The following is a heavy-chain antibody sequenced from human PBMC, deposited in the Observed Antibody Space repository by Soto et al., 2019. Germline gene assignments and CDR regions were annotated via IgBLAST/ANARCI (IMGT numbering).Heavy chain of an antibody. Sequence: GGSLRLSCAASGFTFSGSAMHWVRQAPGKGLEWVGRIRSKANSFSTAYAASVKGRFTISRDDSKNTAYLQMNSLKTEDTAVYYCTRLAQLPYYSYYMDVWGKGTTVTVSS. J-gene: IGHJ6*03. CDR2: IRSKANSFST. CDR1: GFTFSGSA. D-gene: IGHD2-2*01. CDR3: TRLAQLPYYSYYMDV. V-gene: IGHV3-73*01.